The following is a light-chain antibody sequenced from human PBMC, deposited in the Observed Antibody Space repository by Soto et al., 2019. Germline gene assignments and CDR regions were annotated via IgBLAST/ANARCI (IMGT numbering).Light chain of an antibody. Sequence: QSVLTQPRSVSGSPGQSVTISCAGTSSDVGTYNYVSWYQQHPGKAPKLVISDVSRRPSGAPDRFSGSKSGNTASLTISGLQAEDEADYYCCSYAGSYINYVFGTGTKVTVL. CDR3: CSYAGSYINYV. CDR1: SSDVGTYNY. J-gene: IGLJ1*01. V-gene: IGLV2-11*01. CDR2: DVS.